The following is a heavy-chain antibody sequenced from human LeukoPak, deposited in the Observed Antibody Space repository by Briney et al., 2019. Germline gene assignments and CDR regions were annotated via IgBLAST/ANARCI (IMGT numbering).Heavy chain of an antibody. CDR3: ASRDGDYDDY. Sequence: SETLSLTCAVYGGSFSGYYWSWIRQPPGKGLEWIGEINHSGSTNYNPSLKSRVTISVDKSKNQFSLKLSSVTAADTAVYYCASRDGDYDDYWGQGTLVTVSS. D-gene: IGHD4-17*01. J-gene: IGHJ4*02. V-gene: IGHV4-34*01. CDR2: INHSGST. CDR1: GGSFSGYY.